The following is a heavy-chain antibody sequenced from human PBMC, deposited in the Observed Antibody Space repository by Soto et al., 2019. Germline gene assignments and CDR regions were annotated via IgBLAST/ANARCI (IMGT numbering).Heavy chain of an antibody. CDR2: IYYSGST. J-gene: IGHJ4*02. CDR1: GGSISSSSYY. Sequence: QLQLQESGPGLVKPSETLSLTCTVSGGSISSSSYYWGWIRQPPGKGLEWIGSIYYSGSTYYNPSLKRRVTVSVDTSKNQFSLKLSSVTAADTAVYYCARPGLTRSGFDYWGQGTLVTVSS. D-gene: IGHD6-19*01. V-gene: IGHV4-39*01. CDR3: ARPGLTRSGFDY.